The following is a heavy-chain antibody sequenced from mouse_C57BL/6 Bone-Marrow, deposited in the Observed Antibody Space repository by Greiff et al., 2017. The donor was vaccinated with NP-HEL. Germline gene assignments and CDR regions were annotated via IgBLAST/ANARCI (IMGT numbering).Heavy chain of an antibody. V-gene: IGHV5-16*01. D-gene: IGHD1-1*01. CDR1: GFTFSDYY. J-gene: IGHJ3*01. CDR2: INYDGSST. CDR3: ARDDYYGSPLAY. Sequence: DVHLVESEGGLVQPGSSMKLSCTASGFTFSDYYMAWVRQVPEKGLEWVANINYDGSSTYYLDSLKSRFIISRDNAKNILYLQMSSLKSEDTATYYCARDDYYGSPLAYWGQGTLVTVSA.